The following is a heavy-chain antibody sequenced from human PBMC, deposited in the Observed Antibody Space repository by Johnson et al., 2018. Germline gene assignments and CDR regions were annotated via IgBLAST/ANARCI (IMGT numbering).Heavy chain of an antibody. CDR2: ISQGGTNK. CDR3: AKERALMVGAPDDAFDI. CDR1: RFSFSYYG. D-gene: IGHD2-8*01. J-gene: IGHJ3*02. Sequence: QVQLVESGGGVVQPGRSLRLSCAASRFSFSYYGFHWVRQAPGKGLEWVAVISQGGTNKYYADSVEGRFTISRDNSKNTLYLQMNSLRPEDTAVYYCAKERALMVGAPDDAFDIWGQGTMVTVSS. V-gene: IGHV3-30*18.